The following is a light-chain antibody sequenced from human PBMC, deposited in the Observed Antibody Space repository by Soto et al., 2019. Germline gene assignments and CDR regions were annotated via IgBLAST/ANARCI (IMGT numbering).Light chain of an antibody. CDR1: QTISGW. J-gene: IGKJ1*01. V-gene: IGKV1-5*01. Sequence: DIQMTQSPSTLSASVGDTVTITCRASQTISGWLAWYQQRPGKAPNLLIVDASTLESGVPSRFSGSGSGTTFTLTISSLQSDDFATYYCLQYNGYYRTFGQGTKVDIK. CDR3: LQYNGYYRT. CDR2: DAS.